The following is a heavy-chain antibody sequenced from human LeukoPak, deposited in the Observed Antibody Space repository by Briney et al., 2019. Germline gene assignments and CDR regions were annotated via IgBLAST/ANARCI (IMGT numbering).Heavy chain of an antibody. CDR3: SREAGSGYYPYFDF. J-gene: IGHJ4*02. CDR2: INTANDDT. V-gene: IGHV1-3*03. Sequence: ASVKVSCKASGYTFTSYAIHWVRQAPGQRPEWMGSINTANDDTKYSQEFQDRVTISGDTSVNTAYMELSSLRSDDVAVYYCSREAGSGYYPYFDFWGQGTLVTVSS. CDR1: GYTFTSYA. D-gene: IGHD3-22*01.